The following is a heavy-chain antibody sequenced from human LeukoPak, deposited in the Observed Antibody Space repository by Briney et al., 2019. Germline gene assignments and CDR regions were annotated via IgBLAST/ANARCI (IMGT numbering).Heavy chain of an antibody. CDR3: ARDHSGSQHWFDP. J-gene: IGHJ5*02. CDR2: INPSADST. CDR1: GYTFTTYY. V-gene: IGHV1-46*01. Sequence: ASVKVSCKASGYTFTTYYMHWVRQAPGQGLEWMGVINPSADSTSYAQKFQGRVIMTRDTSMSTVYMELNSLTSEDTAVYYCARDHSGSQHWFDPWGQGTLVTVSS. D-gene: IGHD1-26*01.